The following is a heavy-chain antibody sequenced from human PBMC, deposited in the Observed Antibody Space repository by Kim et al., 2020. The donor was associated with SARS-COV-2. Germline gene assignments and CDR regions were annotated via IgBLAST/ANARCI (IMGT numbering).Heavy chain of an antibody. V-gene: IGHV1-18*04. J-gene: IGHJ6*02. D-gene: IGHD6-13*01. CDR2: NSAYNGNT. CDR1: GYTFTSYG. CDR3: ARVVSNVSSSWYWYYYYYGIDV. Sequence: ASVKVSCKASGYTFTSYGISWVRQAPGQGLEWMGWNSAYNGNTNYAQKLQGRVTMTTDTSTSTAYMELRSLRSDDTAVYYCARVVSNVSSSWYWYYYYYGIDVWGQGTTVTVSS.